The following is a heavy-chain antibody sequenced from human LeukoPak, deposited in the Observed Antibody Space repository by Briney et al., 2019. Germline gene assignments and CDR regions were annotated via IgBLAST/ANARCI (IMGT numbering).Heavy chain of an antibody. V-gene: IGHV1-69*04. J-gene: IGHJ4*02. Sequence: ASVKVSCKASGGTFSSYAISWVRQAPGQGLEWMGRIIPILGIANYAQKFQGRVTITADKSTSTAYMELSSLRSEDTAVYYCARALLLGRDGYNYPFDYWGQGTLVTVSS. CDR1: GGTFSSYA. D-gene: IGHD5-24*01. CDR2: IIPILGIA. CDR3: ARALLLGRDGYNYPFDY.